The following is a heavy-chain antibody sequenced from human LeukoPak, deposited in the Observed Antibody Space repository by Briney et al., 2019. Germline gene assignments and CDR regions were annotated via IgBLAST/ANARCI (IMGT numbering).Heavy chain of an antibody. J-gene: IGHJ3*02. CDR1: GFTVSSNY. V-gene: IGHV3-53*01. Sequence: GGSLRLSCAASGFTVSSNYMSWVRQAPGKGLEWVSIIYSGGSTYYADSVKGRFNISRNNSKNTLYLQMNSLRAEDTAVYYCASVLGGAFDIWGQGTMVTVSS. CDR3: ASVLGGAFDI. CDR2: IYSGGST. D-gene: IGHD3-16*01.